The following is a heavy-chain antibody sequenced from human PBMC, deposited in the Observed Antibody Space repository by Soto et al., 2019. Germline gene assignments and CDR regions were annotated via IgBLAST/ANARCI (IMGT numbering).Heavy chain of an antibody. CDR1: GGSFSGYY. CDR3: ARATAAAGYDY. Sequence: QVQLQQWGAGLLKPSATLSLTCAVYGGSFSGYYWSWIRQPPGKGLEWIGEINHSGSTNYNPSLKSRVTISVDTSKNQFSLKLSSVTAADTAVYYCARATAAAGYDYWGQGTLVTVSS. CDR2: INHSGST. J-gene: IGHJ4*02. V-gene: IGHV4-34*01. D-gene: IGHD6-13*01.